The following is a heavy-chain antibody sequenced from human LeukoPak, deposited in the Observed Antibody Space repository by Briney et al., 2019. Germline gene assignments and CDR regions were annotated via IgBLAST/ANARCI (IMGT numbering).Heavy chain of an antibody. D-gene: IGHD1-7*01. CDR3: ARVGTIDYYYGMDV. Sequence: SETLSLTCTVSGGSISSYYWSWIRQPPGKGLEWIGYIYYSGSTNYNPSLKSRVTISVDTSKNQFSLKLSSVTAADTAVYHCARVGTIDYYYGMDVWGQGTTVTVSS. V-gene: IGHV4-59*01. CDR1: GGSISSYY. J-gene: IGHJ6*02. CDR2: IYYSGST.